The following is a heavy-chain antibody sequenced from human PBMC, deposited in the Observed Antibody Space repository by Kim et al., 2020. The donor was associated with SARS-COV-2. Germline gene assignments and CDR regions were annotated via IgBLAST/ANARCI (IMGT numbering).Heavy chain of an antibody. V-gene: IGHV1-18*01. D-gene: IGHD4-17*01. CDR3: ARETTVGDKDFDY. Sequence: ASVKVSCKTAGYSFTSYHISWVRQAPGQGLEWVGWINTYTGDTKFAQRVQGRVTMTADTSTSTVYMELRGLTSDDTAKYFCARETTVGDKDFDYWGRGTLVIVSS. CDR1: GYSFTSYH. CDR2: INTYTGDT. J-gene: IGHJ4*02.